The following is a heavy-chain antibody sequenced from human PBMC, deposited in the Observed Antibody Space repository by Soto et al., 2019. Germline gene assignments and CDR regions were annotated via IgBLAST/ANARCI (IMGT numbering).Heavy chain of an antibody. CDR3: AADLGPTDPSNWFET. J-gene: IGHJ5*02. V-gene: IGHV1-58*01. CDR2: IVVGSGNT. Sequence: VKASCKASGFRFGSCGVHWARQARGQRLEWIGWIVVGSGNTNYAQKFQERVTITRDVSTNTAYMELTSLRSEDTAVYYCAADLGPTDPSNWFETWGEGTLVTVSS. D-gene: IGHD1-1*01. CDR1: GFRFGSCG.